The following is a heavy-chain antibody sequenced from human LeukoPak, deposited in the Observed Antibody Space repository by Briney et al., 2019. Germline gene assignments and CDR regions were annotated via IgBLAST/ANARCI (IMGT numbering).Heavy chain of an antibody. D-gene: IGHD3-3*01. CDR2: IYYSGST. CDR1: GGSISSSSYY. J-gene: IGHJ4*02. CDR3: ARSITIFGVVRILDY. V-gene: IGHV4-39*01. Sequence: SETLSLTCTVSGGSISSSSYYWGWIRQPPGKGLEWIGNIYYSGSTYYNPSLKGRVTISVDTSKNQFSLKLSSVTAADTAVYYCARSITIFGVVRILDYWGQGTLVTVSS.